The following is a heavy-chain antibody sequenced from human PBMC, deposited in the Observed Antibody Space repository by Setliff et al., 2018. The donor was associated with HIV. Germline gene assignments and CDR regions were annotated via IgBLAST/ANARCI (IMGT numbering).Heavy chain of an antibody. J-gene: IGHJ4*02. Sequence: SETLSLTCSVSGDSFSTSSYVWGWVRQSPGGGLEWIGNIFYTGFTHYNPSLKSRVTISIDTTKNHFSLSLACVSDSDTAVYYCTLEGRGDPALATTRLDYWGQGKLVTVSS. CDR2: IFYTGFT. V-gene: IGHV4-39*02. CDR3: TLEGRGDPALATTRLDY. CDR1: GDSFSTSSYV. D-gene: IGHD1-1*01.